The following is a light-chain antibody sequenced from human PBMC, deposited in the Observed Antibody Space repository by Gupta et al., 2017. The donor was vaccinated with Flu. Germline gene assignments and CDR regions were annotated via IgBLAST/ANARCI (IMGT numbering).Light chain of an antibody. CDR3: SSYTSSSTWV. J-gene: IGLJ3*02. Sequence: QSALTQPASVSGSPGQSITISCTGTSSDVGRYNYVSWYQNHPGKAPKLIIYEVNNRPSGIPNRFSASKSGNTASLSISGLQAEDEADYYCSSYTSSSTWVFGGGTNLTVL. V-gene: IGLV2-14*01. CDR1: SSDVGRYNY. CDR2: EVN.